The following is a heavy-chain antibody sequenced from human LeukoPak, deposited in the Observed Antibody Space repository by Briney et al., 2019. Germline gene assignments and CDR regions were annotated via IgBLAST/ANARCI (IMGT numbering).Heavy chain of an antibody. Sequence: GGSLRLSCAASGFTFSSYGMHWVRQAPGKGLEWVAVISYDGSNKYYADSVKGRFTISRDNSKNTLYLQMNSLRAEDTAVYYCLIDYYDSSGTSFDYWGQGTLVTVSS. D-gene: IGHD3-22*01. J-gene: IGHJ4*02. V-gene: IGHV3-30*03. CDR3: LIDYYDSSGTSFDY. CDR1: GFTFSSYG. CDR2: ISYDGSNK.